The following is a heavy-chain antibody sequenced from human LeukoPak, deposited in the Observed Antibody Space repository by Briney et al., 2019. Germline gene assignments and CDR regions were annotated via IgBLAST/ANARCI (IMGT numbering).Heavy chain of an antibody. V-gene: IGHV3-9*01. J-gene: IGHJ4*02. CDR2: ISWNSGSI. Sequence: GGSLRLSCAASGFTFDDYAMHWVRQAPGKGLEWVSGISWNSGSIGYADSVKGRFTISRDNAKNSLYLQMNSLRAEDTALYYCAKDRSAYYYDSSGYPLDYWGQGTLVTVSS. CDR1: GFTFDDYA. D-gene: IGHD3-22*01. CDR3: AKDRSAYYYDSSGYPLDY.